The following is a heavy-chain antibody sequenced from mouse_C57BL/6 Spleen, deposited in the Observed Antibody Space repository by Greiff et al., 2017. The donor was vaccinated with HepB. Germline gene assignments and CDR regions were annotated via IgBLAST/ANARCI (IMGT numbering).Heavy chain of an antibody. Sequence: QVQLKQPGAELVKPGASVKLSCKASGYTFTSYWMQWVKQRPGQGLEWIGEIDPSDSYTNYNQKFKGKATLTVDTSSSTAYMKLSSLTSEDSAVYYCARGLLRAMDYWGQGTSVTVSS. V-gene: IGHV1-50*01. J-gene: IGHJ4*01. CDR2: IDPSDSYT. CDR1: GYTFTSYW. D-gene: IGHD2-3*01. CDR3: ARGLLRAMDY.